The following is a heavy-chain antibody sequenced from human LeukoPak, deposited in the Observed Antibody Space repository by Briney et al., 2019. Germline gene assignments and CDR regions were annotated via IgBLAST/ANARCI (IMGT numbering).Heavy chain of an antibody. V-gene: IGHV1-2*02. D-gene: IGHD5-18*01. CDR2: INPNSGGT. CDR3: ARPPAGYSYGPDFDY. Sequence: ASVKVSCKASGYTFTGYYMHWVRQAPGQGLEWMGWINPNSGGTNYAQKFQGRVTMTRDTSISTAYMELSRLRSDDTAVYYCARPPAGYSYGPDFDYWGQGTLVTVSS. CDR1: GYTFTGYY. J-gene: IGHJ4*02.